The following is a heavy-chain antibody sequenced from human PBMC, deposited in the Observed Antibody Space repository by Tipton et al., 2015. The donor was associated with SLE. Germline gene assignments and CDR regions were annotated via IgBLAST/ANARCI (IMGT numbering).Heavy chain of an antibody. D-gene: IGHD2-2*01. CDR3: ARGWDIVVVPGGGMDV. CDR2: IYTSGST. CDR1: GGSISSGSYY. Sequence: LRLSCTVSGGSISSGSYYWSWIRQPAGKGLEWIGYIYTSGSTNYNPSLKSRVTISVDTSENQFSLKLSSVTAADTAVYYCARGWDIVVVPGGGMDVWGQGTTVTGSS. V-gene: IGHV4-61*09. J-gene: IGHJ6*02.